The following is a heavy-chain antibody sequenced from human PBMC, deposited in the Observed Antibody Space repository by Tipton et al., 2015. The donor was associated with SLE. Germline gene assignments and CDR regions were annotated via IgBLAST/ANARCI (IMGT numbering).Heavy chain of an antibody. CDR3: ALWPISISGVVAYY. D-gene: IGHD3-3*01. J-gene: IGHJ4*02. CDR2: ISAYNGNT. V-gene: IGHV1-18*01. CDR1: GYTFISYG. Sequence: QLVQSGAEVKKPGASVKVSCKASGYTFISYGISWVRQAPGQGLEWMGWISAYNGNTNYAQKLQGRVTMTTDTSTSTAYVELRSLRSDDTAVYYCALWPISISGVVAYYWGQGSLVSVSS.